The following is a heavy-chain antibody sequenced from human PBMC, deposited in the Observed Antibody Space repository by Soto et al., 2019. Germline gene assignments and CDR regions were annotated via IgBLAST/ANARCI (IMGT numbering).Heavy chain of an antibody. CDR2: ISASGATT. Sequence: EVQLLESGGNLVQPGGSLRLSCAASGFSFSTYALTWVRQVPGKGLEWVSGISASGATTYYADSVKGRFTISRDNYKNMLYLQMNSLRAEDTAVYYCAKDRRITMVRGVLRAFDSWGQGNLVTVSS. CDR1: GFSFSTYA. D-gene: IGHD3-10*01. J-gene: IGHJ4*01. V-gene: IGHV3-23*01. CDR3: AKDRRITMVRGVLRAFDS.